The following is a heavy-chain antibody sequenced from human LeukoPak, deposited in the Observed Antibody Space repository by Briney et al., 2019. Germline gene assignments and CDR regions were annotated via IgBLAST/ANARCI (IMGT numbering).Heavy chain of an antibody. CDR1: GFTLRTYA. Sequence: GGSLRLSCVASGFTLRTYAMHWVRQAPGKGLEWVAVISSDGSKKFYSDSVKGQFTISRDNAKNSLYLEMNSLRAEDTAVYYCLRENHDSGWSSDYWGQGTLVTVSS. V-gene: IGHV3-30-3*01. CDR2: ISSDGSKK. J-gene: IGHJ4*02. D-gene: IGHD3-22*01. CDR3: LRENHDSGWSSDY.